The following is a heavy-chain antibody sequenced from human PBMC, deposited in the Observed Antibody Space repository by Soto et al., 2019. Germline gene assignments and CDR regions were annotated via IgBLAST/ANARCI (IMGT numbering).Heavy chain of an antibody. CDR3: AASRDGDKTEDSRNPRY. CDR2: IDPSDSYT. J-gene: IGHJ4*02. Sequence: PGASLKISCQGSGYSLSTYWITWVRQMPGKALEWMGRIDPSDSYTKYSPSFQGHVTISADKSISTAYLQWSSLKATDSAMYYCAASRDGDKTEDSRNPRYWGQGTLVTVSS. V-gene: IGHV5-10-1*01. D-gene: IGHD2-2*01. CDR1: GYSLSTYW.